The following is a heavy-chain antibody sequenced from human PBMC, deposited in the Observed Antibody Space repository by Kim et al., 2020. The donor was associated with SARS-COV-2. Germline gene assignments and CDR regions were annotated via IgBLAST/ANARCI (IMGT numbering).Heavy chain of an antibody. V-gene: IGHV3-7*01. D-gene: IGHD3-16*01. CDR3: ARHWGDYYYGMDV. J-gene: IGHJ6*02. Sequence: YVDSVKGRFTNSRADPKKSLYLQMNSRRAEDTAVYYCARHWGDYYYGMDVWGQGTTVTVSS.